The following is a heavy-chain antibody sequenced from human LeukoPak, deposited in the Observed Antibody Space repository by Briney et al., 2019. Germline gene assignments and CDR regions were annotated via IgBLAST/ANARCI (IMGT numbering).Heavy chain of an antibody. V-gene: IGHV4-39*01. CDR2: FYYSGST. CDR3: ATKRVTTANYFDY. J-gene: IGHJ4*02. Sequence: PSETLSLTCTVSGGSISSTNYYRGWIRQPPGRGLEWIGSFYYSGSTYYNPSLKSRVTISVDTSKNQFSLRLSSVTAADTAVYYCATKRVTTANYFDYWGQGTLVTVSS. D-gene: IGHD4-17*01. CDR1: GGSISSTNYY.